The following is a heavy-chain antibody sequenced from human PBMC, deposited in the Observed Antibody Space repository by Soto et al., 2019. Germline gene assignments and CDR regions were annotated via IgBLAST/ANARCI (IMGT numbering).Heavy chain of an antibody. D-gene: IGHD6-19*01. Sequence: QLQLQESGSGLVKPSQTLSLTCAVSGGSISSGGYSWSWLRQPPGKGLEWIGYIYHSGSTYYNPSLKRRDAISVDRSKSQFSLKLSPATAADTAVYYCARAVGLVAVAVDYWGQGTLVTVSS. CDR3: ARAVGLVAVAVDY. J-gene: IGHJ4*02. V-gene: IGHV4-30-2*01. CDR2: IYHSGST. CDR1: GGSISSGGYS.